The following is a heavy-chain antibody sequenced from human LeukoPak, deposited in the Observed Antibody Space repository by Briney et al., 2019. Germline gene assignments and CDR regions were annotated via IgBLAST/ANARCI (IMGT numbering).Heavy chain of an antibody. J-gene: IGHJ4*02. D-gene: IGHD2-21*02. CDR2: IIPIFGIA. CDR3: ARGRPYCGGDCPRDYFDY. V-gene: IGHV1-69*04. Sequence: SVKVSCKASGGTFSSYAISWVRQAPGQGLEWMGRIIPIFGIANYAQKFRGRVTITADKSTSTAYMELSSLRSEDTAVYYCARGRPYCGGDCPRDYFDYWGQGTLVTVSS. CDR1: GGTFSSYA.